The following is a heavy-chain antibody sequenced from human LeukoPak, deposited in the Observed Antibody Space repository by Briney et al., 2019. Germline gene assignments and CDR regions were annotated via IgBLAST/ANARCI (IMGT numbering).Heavy chain of an antibody. CDR2: SSGSGSSI. CDR1: GFTFSSYS. D-gene: IGHD2-21*01. J-gene: IGHJ4*02. V-gene: IGHV3-21*06. CDR3: TMIASWGFTYYFDF. Sequence: KPGGSLRLTCAASGFTFSSYSMNWVRQAPGKGLEWLSSSSGSGSSIYYADSLKGRFTISRDNAKSSLYLQMNSLRAEDTAVYFCTMIASWGFTYYFDFWGQGTLITVSS.